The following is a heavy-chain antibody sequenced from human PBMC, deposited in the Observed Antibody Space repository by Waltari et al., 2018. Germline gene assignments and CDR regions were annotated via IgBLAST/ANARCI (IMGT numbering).Heavy chain of an antibody. J-gene: IGHJ4*02. CDR1: GGTFNSFA. V-gene: IGHV1-69*01. CDR3: ARGGDGYYTGGFFAN. D-gene: IGHD3-3*01. Sequence: QVQLVQSGAEVKKPGSSVKVSCKASGGTFNSFAISWLRQAPGKGLEWMGGILPLFDTANYAQKFQGRVTITADESTSTAYMELSSLRSDDTAVYYCARGGDGYYTGGFFANWGQGTLVTVSS. CDR2: ILPLFDTA.